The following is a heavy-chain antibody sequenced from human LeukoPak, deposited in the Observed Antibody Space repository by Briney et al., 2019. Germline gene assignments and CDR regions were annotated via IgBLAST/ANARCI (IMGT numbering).Heavy chain of an antibody. J-gene: IGHJ4*02. Sequence: ASVKVSCKASGGTFSSYAISRVRQAPGQGLEWMGGIIPIFGTANYAQKFQGRVTITTDESTSTAYMELSSLRSEDTAVYYCASNYYDSSGYYPHFDYWGQGTLVTVSS. CDR2: IIPIFGTA. CDR1: GGTFSSYA. CDR3: ASNYYDSSGYYPHFDY. D-gene: IGHD3-22*01. V-gene: IGHV1-69*05.